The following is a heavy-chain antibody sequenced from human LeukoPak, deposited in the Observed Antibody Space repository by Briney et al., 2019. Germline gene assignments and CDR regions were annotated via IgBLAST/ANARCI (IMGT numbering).Heavy chain of an antibody. Sequence: SETLSLTCAVSGYSISSSNWWGWIRQPPGKGLEWIGYMYYSGSTNYNPSLKSRVTMSVDTSKNQFSLKLSSVTALDTAVYYCARTRFDAFDIWGQGTMVTVSS. J-gene: IGHJ3*02. V-gene: IGHV4-28*06. CDR3: ARTRFDAFDI. CDR2: MYYSGST. CDR1: GYSISSSNW. D-gene: IGHD3-10*01.